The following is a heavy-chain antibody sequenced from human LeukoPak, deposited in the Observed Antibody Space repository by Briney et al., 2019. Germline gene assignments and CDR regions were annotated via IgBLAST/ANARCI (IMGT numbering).Heavy chain of an antibody. CDR3: AKPDGSSGQGPFDY. J-gene: IGHJ4*02. V-gene: IGHV3-33*06. CDR2: IWYDGSNK. Sequence: GGSLRLSCAASGFTFSSYGMHWVRQAPGKGLEWVAVIWYDGSNKYYADSVKGRFTISRDNSKNTLYLQKNSLRAEDTAVYYCAKPDGSSGQGPFDYWGQGTLVTVSS. D-gene: IGHD3-22*01. CDR1: GFTFSSYG.